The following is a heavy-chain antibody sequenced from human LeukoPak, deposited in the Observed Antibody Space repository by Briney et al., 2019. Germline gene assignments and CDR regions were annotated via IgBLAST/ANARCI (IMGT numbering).Heavy chain of an antibody. J-gene: IGHJ6*02. CDR3: ARTIGQYSTRWLYFYYGLDV. Sequence: GGSLRLSCTASGFTFGSYAMSWVRQAPGKGLEWVSSISGGSEDTCYADSVKGRFTISRDNSKSTLNLQLNSLRAEDTAVYYCARTIGQYSTRWLYFYYGLDVWGQGTTVTVSS. V-gene: IGHV3-23*01. CDR1: GFTFGSYA. CDR2: ISGGSEDT. D-gene: IGHD1-7*01.